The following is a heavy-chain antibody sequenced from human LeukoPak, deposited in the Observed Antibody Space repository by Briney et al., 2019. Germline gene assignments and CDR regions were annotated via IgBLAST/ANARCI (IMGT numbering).Heavy chain of an antibody. Sequence: PSETLSLTCTVSGGSISSSSYYWVWIRQPPGKGLEGIGSIYYSGSTYYNPSLKSRVTISVDTSNNQFSLKLSSVTAADTAVYYCARDLADIASAGYMDVWGKGTTVTVSS. CDR1: GGSISSSSYY. V-gene: IGHV4-39*07. CDR3: ARDLADIASAGYMDV. J-gene: IGHJ6*03. D-gene: IGHD6-25*01. CDR2: IYYSGST.